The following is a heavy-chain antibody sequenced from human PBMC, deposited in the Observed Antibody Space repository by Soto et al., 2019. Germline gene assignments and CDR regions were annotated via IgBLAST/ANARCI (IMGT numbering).Heavy chain of an antibody. V-gene: IGHV3-33*01. D-gene: IGHD2-2*01. CDR1: GFTFSSYG. Sequence: SGGSLRLSCAASGFTFSSYGMHWVRQAPGKGLEWVAVIRYDGSNKYYADSVKGRFTISRDNSKNTLYLQMNSLRAEDTAVYYCARGGEYQLLSYYGMDVWGQGTTVTVSS. CDR2: IRYDGSNK. J-gene: IGHJ6*02. CDR3: ARGGEYQLLSYYGMDV.